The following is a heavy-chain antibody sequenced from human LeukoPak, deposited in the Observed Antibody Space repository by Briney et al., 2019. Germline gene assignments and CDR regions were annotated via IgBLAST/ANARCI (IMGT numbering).Heavy chain of an antibody. Sequence: GESLRLSCAASGFSFSTYWMSWVRQAPGKGLEWVANIKQDGSEKYYVDSVKGRFTISRDNAKNTLYLQMNSLRAEDTAVYYCARDWYYAIDFWGRGALVTVSS. CDR3: ARDWYYAIDF. CDR2: IKQDGSEK. J-gene: IGHJ2*01. V-gene: IGHV3-7*01. D-gene: IGHD2/OR15-2a*01. CDR1: GFSFSTYW.